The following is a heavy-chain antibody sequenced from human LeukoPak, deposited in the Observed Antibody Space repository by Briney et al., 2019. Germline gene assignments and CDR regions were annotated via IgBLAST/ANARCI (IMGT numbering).Heavy chain of an antibody. CDR3: ARGYCSSTSCPLTDDP. CDR2: IWYNGSNK. CDR1: GFSLSSYG. V-gene: IGHV3-33*01. J-gene: IGHJ5*02. Sequence: GGSLRLSCAASGFSLSSYGMHWVRQAPGKGLEWVADIWYNGSNKYYADSVKGRFTISRDNSKNTLYLQMNSLRAEDTAVYHCARGYCSSTSCPLTDDPWGQGTLVTVSS. D-gene: IGHD2-2*01.